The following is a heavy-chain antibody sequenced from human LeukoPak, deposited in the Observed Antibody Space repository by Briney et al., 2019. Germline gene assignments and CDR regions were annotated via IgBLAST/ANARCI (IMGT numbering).Heavy chain of an antibody. D-gene: IGHD1-26*01. V-gene: IGHV3-33*08. CDR2: IWYGGSNN. CDR1: GFTFSSYG. CDR3: GSGSYDDAFDI. Sequence: PGGSPRLSCAASGFTFSSYGMHWVRQAPGKGLEWVAVIWYGGSNNYYADSVKGRFTISRDNSKNTLYLQMNSLRAEDTAVYYCGSGSYDDAFDIWGQGTMVTVSS. J-gene: IGHJ3*02.